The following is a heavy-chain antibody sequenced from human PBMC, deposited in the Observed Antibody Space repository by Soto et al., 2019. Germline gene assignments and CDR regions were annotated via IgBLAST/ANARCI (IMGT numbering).Heavy chain of an antibody. J-gene: IGHJ4*02. CDR3: ARERSPPGDYDGH. CDR1: GFTFSSYS. V-gene: IGHV3-21*01. D-gene: IGHD4-17*01. CDR2: ITSRSSFI. Sequence: EVQLVESGGGLVKPGGSLRLSCAASGFTFSSYSMNWVRQAPGKGLEWVSSITSRSSFIFYADAVKGRFAISRDNAKNSLYLQMNSLRAGDTAVYYCARERSPPGDYDGHWGQGTLVTVSS.